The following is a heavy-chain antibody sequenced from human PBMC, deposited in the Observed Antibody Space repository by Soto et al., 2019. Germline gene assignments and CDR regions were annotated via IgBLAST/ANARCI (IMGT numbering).Heavy chain of an antibody. V-gene: IGHV4-39*01. CDR3: VRVAYGSGSWRRAFDL. J-gene: IGHJ3*01. CDR1: GGSISSSSYY. D-gene: IGHD3-10*01. Sequence: PSETLSPTCTVSGGSISSSSYYWGWIRQPPGKGLEWIGSIYYSGSTYYNPSLKSRVTISVDTSKNQFSLKLSSVTAADTAVYYCVRVAYGSGSWRRAFDLWGQGTLVT. CDR2: IYYSGST.